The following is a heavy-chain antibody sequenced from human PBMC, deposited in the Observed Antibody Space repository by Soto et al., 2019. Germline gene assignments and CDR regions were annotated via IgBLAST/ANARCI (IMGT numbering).Heavy chain of an antibody. V-gene: IGHV4-59*01. CDR2: IYYSGST. Sequence: SETLSLTCTVSGGSISSDYWSWIRQPPGKGLEWIGYIYYSGSTNYNPSLKSRVTISVDTSKNQFSLKLSSVTAADTAVYYCARAPGYNYDILTGFYKYYHYYGMDVWGQGTTVTVSS. D-gene: IGHD3-9*01. CDR1: GGSISSDY. J-gene: IGHJ6*02. CDR3: ARAPGYNYDILTGFYKYYHYYGMDV.